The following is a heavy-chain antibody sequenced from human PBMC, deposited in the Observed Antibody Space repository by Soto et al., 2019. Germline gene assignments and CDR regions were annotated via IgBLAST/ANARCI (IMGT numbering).Heavy chain of an antibody. CDR1: GYTFTSYG. Sequence: SVKVSCNASGYTFTSYGISWVRQAPGQGLEWMGGIIPIFGTANYAQKFQGRVTITADESTSTAYMELSSLRSEDTAVYYCAPPPSLAARQQDYYYYYGMDVWGKGTTVTVSS. CDR3: APPPSLAARQQDYYYYYGMDV. V-gene: IGHV1-69*13. J-gene: IGHJ6*04. CDR2: IIPIFGTA. D-gene: IGHD6-6*01.